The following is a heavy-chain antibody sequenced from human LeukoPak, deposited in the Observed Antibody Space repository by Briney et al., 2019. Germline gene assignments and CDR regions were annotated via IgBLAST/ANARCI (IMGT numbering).Heavy chain of an antibody. V-gene: IGHV3-30*04. CDR1: GFTFSSYA. J-gene: IGHJ4*02. CDR2: ISYDGSNK. D-gene: IGHD6-13*01. Sequence: PGWSLTLSCAASGFTFSSYAMHWLRQAPGKGRDWVAVISYDGSNKYYADSVKGRFTISRDNSKNTLYLQMNSLRSEDTAVYYCAKDNIEAAGTKNYWGQGTLVTVSS. CDR3: AKDNIEAAGTKNY.